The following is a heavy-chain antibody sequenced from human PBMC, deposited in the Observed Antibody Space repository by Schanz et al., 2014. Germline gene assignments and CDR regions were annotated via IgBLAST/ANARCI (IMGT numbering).Heavy chain of an antibody. V-gene: IGHV3-23*04. CDR2: ISGSGGST. CDR3: ARDRRNADLDY. Sequence: EVQLAESGGGLVQPGGSLRLSCAASGFTFSSYAMSWVRQAPGKGLEWVSAISGSGGSTYYADSVKGRFTISRDNAKNSLYLEMNSLRAEDTALYYCARDRRNADLDYWGQGTLVIVSS. J-gene: IGHJ4*02. D-gene: IGHD1-1*01. CDR1: GFTFSSYA.